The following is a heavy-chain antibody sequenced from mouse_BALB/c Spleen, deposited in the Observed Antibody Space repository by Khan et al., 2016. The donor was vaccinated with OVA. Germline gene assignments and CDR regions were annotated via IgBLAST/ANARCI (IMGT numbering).Heavy chain of an antibody. CDR1: GFSLSTYG. CDR3: ARGGRPFAY. J-gene: IGHJ3*01. CDR2: IWSGGST. Sequence: QVQLKESGPGLVQPSQSLSITCTVSGFSLSTYGVHWVRQSPGKGLEWLGVIWSGGSTDFNAAFISRLSISKDNSKSQVFFRMNSQQTNDSARYYWARGGRPFAYWGQGTLVTVSA. D-gene: IGHD2-12*01. V-gene: IGHV2-2*02.